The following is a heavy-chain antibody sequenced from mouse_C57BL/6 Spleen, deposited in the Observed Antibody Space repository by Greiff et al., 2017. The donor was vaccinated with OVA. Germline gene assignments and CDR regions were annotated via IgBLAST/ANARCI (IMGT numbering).Heavy chain of an antibody. CDR1: GYTFTSYW. V-gene: IGHV1-69*01. D-gene: IGHD5-5*01. CDR3: AKGDLPSMDY. CDR2: IDPSDSYP. Sequence: QVQLQQPGAELVMPGASVKLSCKASGYTFTSYWMHWVKQRPGQGLEWIGEIDPSDSYPNYNQKFKGKSTLTVDKSSSTAYMQLSSLTSEDSAVYYCAKGDLPSMDYWGQGTSVTVSS. J-gene: IGHJ4*01.